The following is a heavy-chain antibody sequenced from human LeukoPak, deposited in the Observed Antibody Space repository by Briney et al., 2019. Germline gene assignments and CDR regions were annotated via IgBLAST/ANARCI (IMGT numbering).Heavy chain of an antibody. CDR2: IYHIGST. V-gene: IGHV4-38-2*01. Sequence: SETLSLTCGVSGYSISRGYYWAWIRQPPGKGLEWIGTIYHIGSTYYNPSLESRVTISVDTSKNEFSLNQNSVTAADTAVYYCARAGWIITSGIDYWGQGALVTVSS. J-gene: IGHJ4*02. CDR3: ARAGWIITSGIDY. D-gene: IGHD1-20*01. CDR1: GYSISRGYY.